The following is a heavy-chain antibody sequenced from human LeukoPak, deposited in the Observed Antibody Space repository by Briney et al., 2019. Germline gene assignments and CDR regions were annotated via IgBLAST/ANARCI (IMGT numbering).Heavy chain of an antibody. CDR1: VFTFSDHY. CDR2: ISYEGSNK. Sequence: GRSLRLSCASSVFTFSDHYMSWIRQAPGKGLEYVTVISYEGSNKYYADSVKGRFTISRDNSKNTLYLQMNSLRAEDTAVYYCARGEYYYDSSGYWDGGYFDYWGQGTLVTVSS. V-gene: IGHV3-30*16. J-gene: IGHJ4*02. CDR3: ARGEYYYDSSGYWDGGYFDY. D-gene: IGHD3-22*01.